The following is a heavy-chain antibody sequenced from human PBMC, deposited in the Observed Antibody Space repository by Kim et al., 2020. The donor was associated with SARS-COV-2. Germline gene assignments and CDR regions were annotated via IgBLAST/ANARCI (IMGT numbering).Heavy chain of an antibody. D-gene: IGHD3-3*02. J-gene: IGHJ3*01. CDR2: TFYDSKWYR. CDR3: ARRSVSAFAV. CDR1: GDSFSGNHIA. V-gene: IGHV6-1*01. Sequence: SQTLSLTCVISGDSFSGNHIACNWIRLSPSGGLEWLGRTFYDSKWYRAYAVSVRGRASINADTSRNQFLLQLNSVTPEDTASYFCARRSVSAFAVWDQGT.